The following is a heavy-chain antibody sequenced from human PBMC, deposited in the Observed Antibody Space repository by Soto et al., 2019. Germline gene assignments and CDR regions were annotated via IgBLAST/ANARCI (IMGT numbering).Heavy chain of an antibody. J-gene: IGHJ4*02. CDR1: GGTFSSYT. CDR2: IIPILGIA. D-gene: IGHD2-21*02. CDR3: ARSAYCGGDCPGY. Sequence: QVQLVQSGAEVKKPGSSVKVSCKASGGTFSSYTISWVRQAPGQGLEWMGRIIPILGIANYAQKFQGRVTITADKSTSTAYMELSSLRSEDTAVYYCARSAYCGGDCPGYWGQGTLVTVSS. V-gene: IGHV1-69*02.